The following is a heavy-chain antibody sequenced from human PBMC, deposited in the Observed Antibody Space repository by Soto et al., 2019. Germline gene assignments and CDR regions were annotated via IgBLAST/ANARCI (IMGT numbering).Heavy chain of an antibody. CDR2: IYYSGST. Sequence: LSLTCTVSGGSISSSSYYWGWIRQPPGKGLEWIGSIYYSGSTYYNPSLKSRVTISVDTSKNQFSLKLSSVTAADTAVYYCARRGRWEPPRLFDYWGQGTLVTVSS. J-gene: IGHJ4*02. CDR3: ARRGRWEPPRLFDY. D-gene: IGHD1-26*01. CDR1: GGSISSSSYY. V-gene: IGHV4-39*01.